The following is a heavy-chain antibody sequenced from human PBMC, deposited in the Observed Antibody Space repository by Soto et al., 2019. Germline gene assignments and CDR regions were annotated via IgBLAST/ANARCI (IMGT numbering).Heavy chain of an antibody. Sequence: SETLPLTCAISGGSISSSNWWSWVRQPPGKGLEWIGEIYHSGSTNYNPSLKSRVTISVDKSKNQFSLKVSSVTAVDTAVYYCARREIQGPIDYWGQGTLVTVSS. CDR2: IYHSGST. J-gene: IGHJ4*02. D-gene: IGHD1-26*01. CDR3: ARREIQGPIDY. CDR1: GGSISSSNW. V-gene: IGHV4-4*02.